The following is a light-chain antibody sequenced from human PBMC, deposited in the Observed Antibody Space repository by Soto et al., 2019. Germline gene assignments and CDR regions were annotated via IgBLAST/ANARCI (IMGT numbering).Light chain of an antibody. Sequence: QPVLTQPPSASASLRASVTLTCTLSSGYSNYKVDWYQQRPGKGPRFVMRVGTGGIVGSKGDGIPDRFSVLGSGLNRYLTIKNIQEEDESDYHCGADHGSGSNFVVVFGGGTKLTVL. CDR1: SGYSNYK. J-gene: IGLJ2*01. CDR3: GADHGSGSNFVVV. CDR2: VGTGGIVG. V-gene: IGLV9-49*01.